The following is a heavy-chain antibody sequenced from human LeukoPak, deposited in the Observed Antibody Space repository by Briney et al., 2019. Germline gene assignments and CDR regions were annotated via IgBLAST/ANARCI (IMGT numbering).Heavy chain of an antibody. CDR2: IYPTGIT. V-gene: IGHV4-4*07. CDR1: GGSISGYY. J-gene: IGHJ3*02. CDR3: ARAPRAFDI. Sequence: PSETLSLTCIVSGGSISGYYWSWIRQPAGEGLEWIGRIYPTGITNYNPSLKSRVTMSIDTSKNQFSLTLISVTAADTAVYYCARAPRAFDIWGQGTMVAVSS.